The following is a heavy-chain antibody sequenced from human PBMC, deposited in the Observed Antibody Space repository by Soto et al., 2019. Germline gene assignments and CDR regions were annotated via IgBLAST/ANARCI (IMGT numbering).Heavy chain of an antibody. V-gene: IGHV3-11*06. CDR1: GFTFSDFY. CDR2: ISSSSSYT. J-gene: IGHJ4*02. Sequence: TGGSLRLSCAASGFTFSDFYMTWIRQAPGKGLEWVSYISSSSSYTNYADSVKGRFTISRDNAKNSLYLQMNSLRAEDTAVYYCARNRVPYSSSPLFDYWGQGTLVTAPQ. D-gene: IGHD6-6*01. CDR3: ARNRVPYSSSPLFDY.